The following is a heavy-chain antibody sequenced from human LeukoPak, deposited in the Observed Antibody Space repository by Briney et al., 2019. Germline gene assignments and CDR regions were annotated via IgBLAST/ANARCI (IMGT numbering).Heavy chain of an antibody. CDR1: GYTFTGYY. J-gene: IGHJ4*02. CDR2: INPNSGGT. D-gene: IGHD2-21*02. V-gene: IGHV1-2*02. Sequence: ASVKVSCKASGYTFTGYYMQWVRQAPGQGLEWMGWINPNSGGTNYAQKFQGRVTMTRDTSISTAYMELSRLRSDDTAVYYCARHSLAYCGGDCYSYYFDYWGQGTLVTVSS. CDR3: ARHSLAYCGGDCYSYYFDY.